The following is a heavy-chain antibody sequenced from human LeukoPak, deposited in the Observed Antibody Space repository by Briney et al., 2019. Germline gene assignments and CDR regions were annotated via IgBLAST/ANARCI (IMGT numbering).Heavy chain of an antibody. CDR2: IKQDGSEK. CDR1: GSAFSSYW. CDR3: TRDLGRAGYDY. Sequence: GGSLRLSCVASGSAFSSYWMTWVRQAPGEGLEWVANIKQDGSEKKYVDSVKGRFTISRDNAKNSLYLQMYSLRADDTAVYYCTRDLGRAGYDYWGQGTLVTVSS. J-gene: IGHJ4*02. D-gene: IGHD6-13*01. V-gene: IGHV3-7*05.